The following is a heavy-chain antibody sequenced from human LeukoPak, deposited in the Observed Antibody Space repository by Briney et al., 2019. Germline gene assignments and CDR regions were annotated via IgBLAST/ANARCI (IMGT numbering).Heavy chain of an antibody. CDR3: ARTPIVGATNFDY. CDR1: GFTFGDYA. V-gene: IGHV4-34*01. J-gene: IGHJ4*02. CDR2: INHSGST. Sequence: GSLRLSCTASGFTFGDYAMSWVRQPPGKGLEWIGEINHSGSTNYNPSLKSRVTISVDTSKNQFSLKLSSVTAADTAVYYCARTPIVGATNFDYWGQGTLVTVSS. D-gene: IGHD1-26*01.